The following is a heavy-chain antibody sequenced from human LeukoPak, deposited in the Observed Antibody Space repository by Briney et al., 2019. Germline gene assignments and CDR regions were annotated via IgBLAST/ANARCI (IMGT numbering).Heavy chain of an antibody. Sequence: GGSLRLSCAASGFTFSNYAMSWVRQAPGKGLEWVSVIYSGGSTYYADSVKGRFTISRDNSKNTLYLQMNSLRAEDTAVYYCARGGVGARRAAFDIWGQGTMVTVSS. CDR3: ARGGVGARRAAFDI. D-gene: IGHD1-26*01. CDR1: GFTFSNYA. J-gene: IGHJ3*02. CDR2: IYSGGST. V-gene: IGHV3-53*01.